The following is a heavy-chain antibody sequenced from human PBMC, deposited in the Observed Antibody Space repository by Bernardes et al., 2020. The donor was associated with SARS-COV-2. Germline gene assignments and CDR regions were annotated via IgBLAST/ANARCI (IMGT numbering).Heavy chain of an antibody. V-gene: IGHV3-21*01. Sequence: GGSLRLSCAASGFTFSSYSMNWVRQAPGKGLEWVSSISSSSSYIYYADSVKGRFTISRDNAKNSLYLQMNSLRAEDTTVYYCARASLLWFGELSHFDYWGQGTLVTVSS. CDR2: ISSSSSYI. CDR3: ARASLLWFGELSHFDY. J-gene: IGHJ4*02. CDR1: GFTFSSYS. D-gene: IGHD3-10*01.